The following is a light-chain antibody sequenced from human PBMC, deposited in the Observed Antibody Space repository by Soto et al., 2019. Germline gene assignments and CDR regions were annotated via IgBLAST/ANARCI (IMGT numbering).Light chain of an antibody. CDR1: QSVFYSSNNKNY. Sequence: DIVMTQSPDSLAVSLGEGATINCKSSQSVFYSSNNKNYLAWYQQKPGQPPKALIYWASTRESGVPDRFSGSGSGTDFTLTISSLQAEDVAVYYCQQYYTTPWTFGRGTKVDIK. V-gene: IGKV4-1*01. J-gene: IGKJ1*01. CDR2: WAS. CDR3: QQYYTTPWT.